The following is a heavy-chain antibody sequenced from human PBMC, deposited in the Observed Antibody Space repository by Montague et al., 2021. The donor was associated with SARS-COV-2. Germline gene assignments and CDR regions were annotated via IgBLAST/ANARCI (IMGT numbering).Heavy chain of an antibody. Sequence: CAISGDSVSSISATWHWIRQSPSSRFEWLGRTYYRPRRTNDYAVSVRSRIIINPDTSTNQFSLQLSSVTPEDTAVYFCARERWAVGVSFDYWGQGTLVTVSS. CDR1: GDSVSSISAT. D-gene: IGHD1-26*01. J-gene: IGHJ4*02. V-gene: IGHV6-1*01. CDR2: TYYRPRRTN. CDR3: ARERWAVGVSFDY.